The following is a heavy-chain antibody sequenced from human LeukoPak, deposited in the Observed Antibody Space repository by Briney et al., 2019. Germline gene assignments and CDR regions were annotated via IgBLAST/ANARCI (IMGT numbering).Heavy chain of an antibody. Sequence: SEALSLTCTVSGGSISNYYWSWIRQPPGKGLEWIGYIYYSGSTNYNPSLKSRVTISVDTSKNQFSLKLRSVTAADTAVYYCARAPRGRIVGAANPFDYWGQGTLVTVSS. V-gene: IGHV4-59*01. J-gene: IGHJ4*02. CDR2: IYYSGST. CDR1: GGSISNYY. D-gene: IGHD1-26*01. CDR3: ARAPRGRIVGAANPFDY.